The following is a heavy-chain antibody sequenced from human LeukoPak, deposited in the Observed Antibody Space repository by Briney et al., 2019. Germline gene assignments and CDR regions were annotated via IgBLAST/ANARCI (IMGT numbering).Heavy chain of an antibody. CDR2: ISPSGGST. D-gene: IGHD3-10*01. V-gene: IGHV1-2*02. CDR3: ARDLRNYYGSGSYPY. Sequence: ASVEVSCKAFGYTFTRYYMHWVRQAPGQGPEWMGVISPSGGSTTYAQKFQGRVTMTRDTSISTAYMELSRLRSDDTAVYYCARDLRNYYGSGSYPYWGQGTLVTVSS. CDR1: GYTFTRYY. J-gene: IGHJ4*02.